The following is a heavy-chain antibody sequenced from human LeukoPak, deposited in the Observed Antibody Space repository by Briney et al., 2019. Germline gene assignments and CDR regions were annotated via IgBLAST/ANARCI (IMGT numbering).Heavy chain of an antibody. D-gene: IGHD5-12*01. CDR2: IDPSDSYT. J-gene: IGHJ4*02. Sequence: GESLRISCKGSGYSFTSYWIGWVRQMPGKGLEWMGRIDPSDSYTNYSPSFQGHVTISADKSISTAYLQWSSLKALDTAMYYCARQGSTVATQRYWGQGTLVTVSS. V-gene: IGHV5-10-1*01. CDR1: GYSFTSYW. CDR3: ARQGSTVATQRY.